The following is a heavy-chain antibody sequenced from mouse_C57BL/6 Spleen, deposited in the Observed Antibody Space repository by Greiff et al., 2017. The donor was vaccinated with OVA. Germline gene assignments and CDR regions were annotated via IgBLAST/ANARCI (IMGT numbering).Heavy chain of an antibody. Sequence: EVKVVESGGGLVQPGGSMKLSCVASGFTFSNYWMNWVRQSPEKGLEWVAQIRLKSDNYATHYAESAKGRFTISRDDSKSSVYLQMNNLRAEDTGIYYCTGRYFDYWGQGTTLTVSS. V-gene: IGHV6-3*01. CDR1: GFTFSNYW. CDR3: TGRYFDY. CDR2: IRLKSDNYAT. J-gene: IGHJ2*01.